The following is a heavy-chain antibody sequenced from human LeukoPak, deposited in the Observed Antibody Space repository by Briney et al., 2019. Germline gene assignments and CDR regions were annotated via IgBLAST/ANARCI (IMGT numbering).Heavy chain of an antibody. CDR2: ISSNDGNT. CDR1: GYTFTSYG. CDR3: ARVDILTGYYFFDS. Sequence: EASVKVSCKASGYTFTSYGISWVRQAPGQGLEWMGRISSNDGNTYYVQNFQGRVTMTTDTSTSTAYMELRSLRSDDTAVYYCARVDILTGYYFFDSWGQGTLVTVSS. D-gene: IGHD3-9*01. J-gene: IGHJ4*02. V-gene: IGHV1-18*01.